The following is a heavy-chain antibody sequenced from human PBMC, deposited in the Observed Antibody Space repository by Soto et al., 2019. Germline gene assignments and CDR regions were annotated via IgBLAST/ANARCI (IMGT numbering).Heavy chain of an antibody. Sequence: QVQLVQSGAEVKKPGASVKVSCKASGYTFTSDGISWVRQAPGQGLEWMGWIRAYNGNTNYAQKLQGRDTMTSDTSPSTADTALRSRRYDDTAVYYCARGWGTRLVPEGYFDYWGQGTLVTVSS. D-gene: IGHD6-19*01. CDR2: IRAYNGNT. CDR1: GYTFTSDG. J-gene: IGHJ4*02. CDR3: ARGWGTRLVPEGYFDY. V-gene: IGHV1-18*01.